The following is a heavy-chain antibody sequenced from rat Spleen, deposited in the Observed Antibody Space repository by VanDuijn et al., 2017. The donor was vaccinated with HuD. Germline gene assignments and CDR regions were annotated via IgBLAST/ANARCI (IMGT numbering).Heavy chain of an antibody. V-gene: IGHV6-6*01. J-gene: IGHJ3*01. CDR1: GFTFSTAW. Sequence: EVQLVESDGGLVQPGRSLKLSCATSGFTFSTAWMYWYRQFPEKRLEWVARIKAKSNNYATDYTESVKGRFTISRDDSKSSIYLQMNNLKEEDTAIYYCARHVNSGWFAYWGQGTLVTVSS. CDR3: ARHVNSGWFAY. D-gene: IGHD1-1*01. CDR2: IKAKSNNYAT.